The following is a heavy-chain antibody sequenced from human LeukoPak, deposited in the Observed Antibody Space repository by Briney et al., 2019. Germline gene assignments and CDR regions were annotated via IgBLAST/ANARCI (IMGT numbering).Heavy chain of an antibody. CDR2: IYYSGST. D-gene: IGHD3-16*01. V-gene: IGHV4-39*01. CDR1: GDSNNSSIFY. CDR3: ARQIPGVMATRRWGFDY. Sequence: PSETLSLTCTVSGDSNNSSIFYWGWIRQPPGKGLEWIGSIYYSGSTYYNPSLRSRVAISVDTSKNHFSLKLNSVTAADTAVYFCARQIPGVMATRRWGFDYWGQGTLVTVSS. J-gene: IGHJ4*02.